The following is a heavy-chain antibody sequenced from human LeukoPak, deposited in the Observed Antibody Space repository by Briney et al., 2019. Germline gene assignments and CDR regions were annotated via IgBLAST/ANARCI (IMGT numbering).Heavy chain of an antibody. CDR2: ISSDNGIT. J-gene: IGHJ4*02. CDR1: GYRFTSYG. D-gene: IGHD3-22*01. Sequence: ASVKVSCKASGYRFTSYGISWVRQAPGQGLEWMGWISSDNGITNYAQKLQGRVTMTTDTSTSTAYMELRSLRSDDTAVYYCSRDRDYYDSSGPDYWGQGTLVTVSS. CDR3: SRDRDYYDSSGPDY. V-gene: IGHV1-18*01.